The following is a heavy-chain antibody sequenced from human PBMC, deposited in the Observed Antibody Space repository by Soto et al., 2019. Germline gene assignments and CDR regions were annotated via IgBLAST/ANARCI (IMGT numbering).Heavy chain of an antibody. V-gene: IGHV3-15*01. CDR2: IKSKTDGGTT. Sequence: GGSLRLSCAASGFTFSNAWMSWVRQAPGKGLEWVGRIKSKTDGGTTDYAAPVKGRFTISRDDSKNTLYLQMNSLKTEDTAVYYCTTRIYCSSTSCNRPFDYWGQGTLVTVSS. J-gene: IGHJ4*02. D-gene: IGHD2-2*01. CDR3: TTRIYCSSTSCNRPFDY. CDR1: GFTFSNAW.